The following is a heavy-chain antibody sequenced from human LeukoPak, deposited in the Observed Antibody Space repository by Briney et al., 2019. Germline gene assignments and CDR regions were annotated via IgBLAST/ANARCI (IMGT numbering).Heavy chain of an antibody. D-gene: IGHD3-22*01. CDR2: ISGSGGST. Sequence: GGSLRLSCAASGFTFSSYAMSWVRQAPGKGLEWVSAISGSGGSTYYADSVKGRFTISRDNSKNTLYLQMNSLRAEDTAVYYCAKRPPYYYDSSVYFDYWGQGTLVTVSS. J-gene: IGHJ4*02. CDR3: AKRPPYYYDSSVYFDY. V-gene: IGHV3-23*01. CDR1: GFTFSSYA.